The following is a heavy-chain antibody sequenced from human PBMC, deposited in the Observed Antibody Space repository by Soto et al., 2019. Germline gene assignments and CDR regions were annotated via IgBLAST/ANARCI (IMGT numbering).Heavy chain of an antibody. Sequence: SEPLSLTCAVYGGSFSGYYWSWIRQPPGKGLEWIGEINDSGSTNYNPSLKSRVTISVDTSKNQFSLKLSSVTAADTAVYYCARGRSSGWRTRFDPWGQGTLVTVSS. V-gene: IGHV4-34*01. D-gene: IGHD6-19*01. CDR3: ARGRSSGWRTRFDP. CDR2: INDSGST. J-gene: IGHJ5*02. CDR1: GGSFSGYY.